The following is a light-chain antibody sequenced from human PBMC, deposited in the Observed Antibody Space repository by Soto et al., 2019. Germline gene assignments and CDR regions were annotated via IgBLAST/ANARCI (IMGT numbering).Light chain of an antibody. Sequence: EIVMTQSPATLSVSPGERATFSCRASQSVSSNLAWYQQKPGQAPRLLIYGAYIRATGIPARFSGSGSGTDFTLTISSLEPEDFAVYYCQQRIDWPPITFGQGTRLEIK. CDR1: QSVSSN. J-gene: IGKJ5*01. V-gene: IGKV3-11*01. CDR2: GAY. CDR3: QQRIDWPPIT.